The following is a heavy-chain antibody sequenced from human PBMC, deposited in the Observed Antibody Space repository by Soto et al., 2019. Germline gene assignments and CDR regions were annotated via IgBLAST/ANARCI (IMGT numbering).Heavy chain of an antibody. J-gene: IGHJ4*02. V-gene: IGHV4-31*03. CDR2: ISYSGST. CDR3: ARDDGGKPDY. D-gene: IGHD2-15*01. CDR1: GGAISGGGYY. Sequence: QVQLQESGPGLVKPSQTLSLTCTVSGGAISGGGYYWTWIRQYPGKGLEWIGYISYSGSTHYNPSLSSRVTISVVTSKIPLSLNLNSVTAADTAVYYCARDDGGKPDYWGQGTLVTVTS.